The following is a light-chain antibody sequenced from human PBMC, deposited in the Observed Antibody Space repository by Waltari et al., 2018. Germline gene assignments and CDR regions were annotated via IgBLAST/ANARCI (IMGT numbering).Light chain of an antibody. CDR1: SLHIGNNY. CDR2: END. J-gene: IGLJ2*01. V-gene: IGLV1-51*01. CDR3: GTWDSRMSVGV. Sequence: SVLTPPPSVSAASGQKVTIPCSGSSLHIGNNYVSSYQQFPGTAPKRLIYENDKRPSGIPGRFSGSKSGTSATLDINGLQTGDEADYYCGTWDSRMSVGVLGGGTKVTVL.